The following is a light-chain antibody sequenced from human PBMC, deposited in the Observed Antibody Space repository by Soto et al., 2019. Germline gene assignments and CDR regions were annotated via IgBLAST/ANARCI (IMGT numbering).Light chain of an antibody. J-gene: IGLJ1*01. Sequence: QSLRRQPPSVSGAPGHRVTISCTGSSSNSGAGYDVHWYQQRPGTAPKLLIFGNINRPSGVPDRFSGSKSGTSASLAITGLQAEDEGDYYCQSYDSTLRARYVFGTGTKVTVL. CDR3: QSYDSTLRARYV. CDR1: SSNSGAGYD. V-gene: IGLV1-40*01. CDR2: GNI.